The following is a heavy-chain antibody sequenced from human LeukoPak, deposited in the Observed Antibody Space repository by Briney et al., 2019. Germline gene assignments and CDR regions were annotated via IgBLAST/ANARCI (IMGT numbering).Heavy chain of an antibody. V-gene: IGHV1-18*01. CDR3: ARGSGDIVVVPAAIGVGYYYYYGMDV. D-gene: IGHD2-2*01. J-gene: IGHJ6*02. Sequence: ASVKVSCKASGYTFTSYGISWVRQAHGQGLEWMGWISAYNGKTNYAKKLQGRVTMTTETSTSTAYMELRSLRTDDNAVDYCARGSGDIVVVPAAIGVGYYYYYGMDVWGQGTTVTVSS. CDR1: GYTFTSYG. CDR2: ISAYNGKT.